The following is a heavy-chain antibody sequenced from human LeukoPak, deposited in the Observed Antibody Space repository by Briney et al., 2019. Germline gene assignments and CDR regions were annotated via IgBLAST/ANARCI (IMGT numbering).Heavy chain of an antibody. Sequence: KPGGSLRLSCASSGFTFSDYYMSWIRQAPGKGLEWVSHISGSSTYTNYADSVKGRFTISRDNANNSLYLQMNSLTAEDTAVFYCARVGSRGYYFDYWGQGTVVSVSS. V-gene: IGHV3-11*06. CDR2: ISGSSTYT. J-gene: IGHJ4*02. D-gene: IGHD1-26*01. CDR3: ARVGSRGYYFDY. CDR1: GFTFSDYY.